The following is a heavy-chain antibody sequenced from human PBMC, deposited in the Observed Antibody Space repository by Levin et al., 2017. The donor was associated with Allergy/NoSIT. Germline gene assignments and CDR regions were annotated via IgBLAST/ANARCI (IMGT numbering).Heavy chain of an antibody. D-gene: IGHD1-14*01. J-gene: IGHJ4*02. CDR2: ISYDGSNK. V-gene: IGHV3-30-3*01. CDR3: ARDHGEDNWNHEYYGDY. CDR1: GFTFSSYA. Sequence: GGSLRLSCAASGFTFSSYAMHWVRQAPGKGLEWVAVISYDGSNKYYADSVKGRFTISRDNSKNTLYLQMNSLRAEDTAVYYCARDHGEDNWNHEYYGDYWGQGTLVTVSS.